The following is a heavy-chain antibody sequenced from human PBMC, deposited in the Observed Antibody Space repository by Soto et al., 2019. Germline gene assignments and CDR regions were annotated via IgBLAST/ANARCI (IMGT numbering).Heavy chain of an antibody. CDR3: ARDYYDSSGYYSGFDY. CDR1: GGSFVGYY. CDR2: INHSGST. V-gene: IGHV4-34*01. D-gene: IGHD3-22*01. Sequence: KRSETLSLTCAVYGGSFVGYYCIWIGQPPGKGLEWIGEINHSGSTNYNPSLKSRVTISVDTSKNQFSLKLSSVTAADTAVYYCARDYYDSSGYYSGFDYWGQGTLVTVSS. J-gene: IGHJ4*02.